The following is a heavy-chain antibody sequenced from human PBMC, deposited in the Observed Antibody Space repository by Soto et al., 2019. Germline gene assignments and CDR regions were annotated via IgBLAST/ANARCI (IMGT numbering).Heavy chain of an antibody. D-gene: IGHD3-10*01. CDR1: GGSFSGYY. Sequence: QVQLQQWGAGLLKPSETLSLTCAVYGGSFSGYYWSWIRQPPGKGLEWIGEINHSGSTNYNPSLKSRVTTSVDTSKNQFSLKLSSVTAADTAVYYCARGWFGELLSRDNWFDPWGQGTLVTVSS. CDR3: ARGWFGELLSRDNWFDP. J-gene: IGHJ5*02. CDR2: INHSGST. V-gene: IGHV4-34*01.